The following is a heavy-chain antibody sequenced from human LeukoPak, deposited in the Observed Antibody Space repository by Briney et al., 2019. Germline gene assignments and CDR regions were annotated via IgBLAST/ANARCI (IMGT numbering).Heavy chain of an antibody. CDR2: IIPIFGTA. J-gene: IGHJ5*02. D-gene: IGHD4-17*01. CDR3: ARESSDYGWFGP. CDR1: GGTFSSYA. V-gene: IGHV1-69*06. Sequence: SVKVSCKASGGTFSSYAISWVRQAPGQGLEWMGGIIPIFGTANYAQKFQGRVTITAGKSTSTAYMELSSLRSEDTAVYYCARESSDYGWFGPWGQGPLVTVSS.